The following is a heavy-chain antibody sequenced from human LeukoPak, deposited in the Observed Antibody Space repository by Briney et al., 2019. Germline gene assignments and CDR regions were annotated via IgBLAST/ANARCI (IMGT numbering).Heavy chain of an antibody. J-gene: IGHJ4*02. CDR2: INANSGGT. CDR1: GYTFTGYY. Sequence: GASVKVSCKASGYTFTGYYVHWVRQAPGQGVEWMGWINANSGGTDYAQKFQDRVTMTRDTSISTAYMELSRLTSDDTAVYYCARDGHGGNSFDFWGQGTLVTVSS. V-gene: IGHV1-2*02. D-gene: IGHD4-23*01. CDR3: ARDGHGGNSFDF.